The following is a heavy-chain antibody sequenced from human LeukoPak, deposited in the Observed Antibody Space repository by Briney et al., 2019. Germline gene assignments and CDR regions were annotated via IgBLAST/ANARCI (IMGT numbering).Heavy chain of an antibody. CDR3: ARAGRPPYCGGDCYVDY. V-gene: IGHV3-74*01. CDR2: INSDGSST. CDR1: GFTFSSYW. Sequence: GGSLRLSCAASGFTFSSYWMHWVRQAPGKGLVWVSRINSDGSSTSYADSVKGRFTISRDNAKNTLYLQMNSLRAEDTAVYYCARAGRPPYCGGDCYVDYWGQGTLVTVSS. J-gene: IGHJ4*02. D-gene: IGHD2-21*02.